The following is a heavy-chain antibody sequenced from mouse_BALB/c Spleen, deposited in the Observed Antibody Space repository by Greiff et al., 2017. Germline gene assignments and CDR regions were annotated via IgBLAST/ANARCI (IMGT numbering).Heavy chain of an antibody. CDR3: ARDFTRVYFDY. J-gene: IGHJ2*01. V-gene: IGHV5-6-3*01. Sequence: DVHLVESGGGLVQPGGSLKLSCAASGFTFSSYGMSWVRQTPDQRLELVATINSNGGSTSYPDSVKGRITIARDNAKNTLYLQMSSLKSEDTAMEYCARDFTRVYFDYWGQGTTLTVAS. CDR1: GFTFSSYG. CDR2: INSNGGST. D-gene: IGHD1-1*01.